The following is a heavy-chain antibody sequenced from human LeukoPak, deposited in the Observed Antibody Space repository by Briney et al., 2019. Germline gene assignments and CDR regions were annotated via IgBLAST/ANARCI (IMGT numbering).Heavy chain of an antibody. CDR2: INPNSGGT. CDR1: GYTFTAYY. D-gene: IGHD3-3*01. Sequence: EASVKVSCKASGYTFTAYYMHWVRQAPGQGLEWMGWINPNSGGTNYAQKFQGRVTMTRDTSISTAYMELSRLRSDDTAVYYCARDRSQTYYDFWSGYHDAFDIWGQGTMVTVSS. J-gene: IGHJ3*02. V-gene: IGHV1-2*02. CDR3: ARDRSQTYYDFWSGYHDAFDI.